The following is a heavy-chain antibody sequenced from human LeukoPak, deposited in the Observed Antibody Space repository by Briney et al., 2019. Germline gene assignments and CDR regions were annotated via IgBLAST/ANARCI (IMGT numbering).Heavy chain of an antibody. J-gene: IGHJ6*03. D-gene: IGHD3-3*01. CDR1: GFTFSSYC. CDR3: AGDSDDLFSWGFFYLDV. V-gene: IGHV3-7*01. Sequence: AGGSLRLSCAASGFTFSSYCMTWVRQAPGKGLEWVANIRQDASDEYYVDSVKGRFTISRDNAKNSLYLHMYSLTAEDTAVYYCAGDSDDLFSWGFFYLDVWGKGTTVTVSS. CDR2: IRQDASDE.